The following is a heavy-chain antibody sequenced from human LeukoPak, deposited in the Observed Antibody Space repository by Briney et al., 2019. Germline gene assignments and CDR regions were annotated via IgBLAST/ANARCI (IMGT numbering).Heavy chain of an antibody. CDR3: ARLTPLDYFDY. CDR2: IYYTGNT. CDR1: GDSISTSKSY. V-gene: IGHV4-39*01. Sequence: PSETLSLTCTVSGDSISTSKSYWGWIRQPPLKGLEWIGSIYYTGNTYYNASLKSRVTISVDTSKNQFSLKLSSVTAADTAVYYCARLTPLDYFDYWGQGTLVTVSS. D-gene: IGHD4-23*01. J-gene: IGHJ4*02.